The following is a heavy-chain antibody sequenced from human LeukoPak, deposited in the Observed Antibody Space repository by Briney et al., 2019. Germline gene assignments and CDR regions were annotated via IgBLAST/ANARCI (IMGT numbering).Heavy chain of an antibody. D-gene: IGHD3-22*01. J-gene: IGHJ4*02. CDR2: IKEDGSEQ. CDR1: GFTFSSYW. Sequence: GGSLRLSCAASGFTFSSYWMSWVRQAPGQGLEWVANIKEDGSEQYYVDSLKGRFTISRDNAKNSLYLQMNSLRAEDTAVYYCVRDSYSRDLDYWGQGTLVTVSS. V-gene: IGHV3-7*01. CDR3: VRDSYSRDLDY.